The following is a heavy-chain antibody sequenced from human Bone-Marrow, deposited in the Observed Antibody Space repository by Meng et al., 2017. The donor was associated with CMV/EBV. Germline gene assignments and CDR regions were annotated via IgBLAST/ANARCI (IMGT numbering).Heavy chain of an antibody. CDR3: ARSVTIFGVVITKFDY. J-gene: IGHJ4*02. CDR1: GYTFTSYD. Sequence: ASVKVSCKASGYTFTSYDINWVRQATGQGLEWMGWMNPNSGNTGYAQKFQGRVTMTTDTSTSTAYMELRSLRSDDTAVYYCARSVTIFGVVITKFDYWGQGTRVTGSS. CDR2: MNPNSGNT. V-gene: IGHV1-8*02. D-gene: IGHD3-3*01.